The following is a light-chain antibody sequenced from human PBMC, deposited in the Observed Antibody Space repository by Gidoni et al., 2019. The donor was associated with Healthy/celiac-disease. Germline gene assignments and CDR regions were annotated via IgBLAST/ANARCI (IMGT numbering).Light chain of an antibody. CDR3: QQRSNWLLT. CDR2: DAS. V-gene: IGKV3-11*01. J-gene: IGKJ4*01. CDR1: QSVSSY. Sequence: IVLTQSPATLSLSPGARATLSCRSSQSVSSYLAWYQQKPGQAPRLLIYDASNRATGIPARFSGSGSGTDFTLTISSLEPEDFAVYYWQQRSNWLLTFGGGTKVEIK.